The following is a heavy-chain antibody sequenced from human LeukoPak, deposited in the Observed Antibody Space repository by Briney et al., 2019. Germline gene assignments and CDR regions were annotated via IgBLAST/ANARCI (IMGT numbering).Heavy chain of an antibody. J-gene: IGHJ3*02. CDR3: ARQVMEEQWLVDALDI. Sequence: TSETLSLTCTVSGGSISSSSYYWGWIRQPPGKGLEWIGSIYYSGSTYYNPSLKSRVTISVDTSKNQFSLKLSSVTAADTAVYYCARQVMEEQWLVDALDIWGQGTMVTVSS. CDR2: IYYSGST. CDR1: GGSISSSSYY. V-gene: IGHV4-39*01. D-gene: IGHD6-19*01.